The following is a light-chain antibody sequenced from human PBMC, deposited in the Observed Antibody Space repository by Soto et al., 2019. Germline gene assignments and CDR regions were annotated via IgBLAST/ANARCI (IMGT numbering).Light chain of an antibody. CDR3: SSYTSSSTLHV. CDR1: SSDVGSYKY. Sequence: QSVLTQPASVSGPPGQSITIPCTVTSSDVGSYKYVSWYQHHPGKAPKLMIYEVSNRPSGVSNRFSGSKSGSTASLTISGLQAEDEADYYCSSYTSSSTLHVFGTGTKVTVL. J-gene: IGLJ1*01. V-gene: IGLV2-14*01. CDR2: EVS.